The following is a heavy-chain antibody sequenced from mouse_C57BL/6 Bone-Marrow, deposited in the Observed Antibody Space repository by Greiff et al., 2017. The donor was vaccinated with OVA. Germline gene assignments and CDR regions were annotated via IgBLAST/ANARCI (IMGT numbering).Heavy chain of an antibody. CDR3: ANDSSGYFDY. CDR2: IYPGSGST. D-gene: IGHD3-2*02. J-gene: IGHJ2*01. CDR1: GYTFTSYW. V-gene: IGHV1-55*01. Sequence: QVQLKQSGAELARPGASVKMSCKASGYTFTSYWITWVKQRPGQGLEWIGDIYPGSGSTNYNEKFKSKATLTVDTSSSTAYMQLSSLTSEDSAVYYCANDSSGYFDYWGQGTTLTVSS.